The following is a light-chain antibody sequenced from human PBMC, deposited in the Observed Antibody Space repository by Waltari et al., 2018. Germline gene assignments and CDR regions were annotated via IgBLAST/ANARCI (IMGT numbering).Light chain of an antibody. CDR2: EVS. Sequence: QSALTQPASVSGSPGQSITISCTGTSSDVGGYNFFSWYQQHPGKAPKRMIYEVSNRPSGLSNRFSGSKSGNTASLTISGLQAEDEADYYCSSYTFTSTPVVFGGGTKVTVL. CDR1: SSDVGGYNF. CDR3: SSYTFTSTPVV. J-gene: IGLJ2*01. V-gene: IGLV2-14*01.